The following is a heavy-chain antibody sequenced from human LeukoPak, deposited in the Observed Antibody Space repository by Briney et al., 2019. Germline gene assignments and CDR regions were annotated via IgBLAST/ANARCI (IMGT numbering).Heavy chain of an antibody. CDR1: GFTFDDYA. D-gene: IGHD3-22*01. CDR2: ISWDGGST. J-gene: IGHJ4*02. V-gene: IGHV3-43D*04. Sequence: GGSLRLSCAASGFTFDDYAMHWVRQAPGKGLEWVSLISWDGGSTYYADSVKGRFTISRDNSKNSLYLQMNSLRTEDTALYDCAKDMAYYASSGQSPFDYWGQGTLVTVSS. CDR3: AKDMAYYASSGQSPFDY.